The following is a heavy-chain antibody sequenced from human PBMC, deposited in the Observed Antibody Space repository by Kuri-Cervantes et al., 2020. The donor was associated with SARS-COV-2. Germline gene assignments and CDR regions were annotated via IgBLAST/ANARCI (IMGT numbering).Heavy chain of an antibody. D-gene: IGHD2-2*01. V-gene: IGHV4-30-4*08. CDR3: ARSRGYCSSTSCFYYYGMDV. CDR2: IYYSGST. CDR1: GDSLRSGAHY. Sequence: LRLSCTVSGDSLRSGAHYWSWIRQTPGKGLEWIGNIYYSGSTYYNPSLKSRVTISVDTSKNQFSLKLSSVTAADTAVYYCARSRGYCSSTSCFYYYGMDVWGQGTTVTVSS. J-gene: IGHJ6*02.